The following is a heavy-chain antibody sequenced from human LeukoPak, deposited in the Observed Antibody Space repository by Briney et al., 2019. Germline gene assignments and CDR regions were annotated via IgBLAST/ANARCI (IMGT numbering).Heavy chain of an antibody. V-gene: IGHV4-39*01. J-gene: IGHJ4*02. CDR2: IYNSGST. CDR1: GDSISSSSYY. Sequence: PSETLSLTYTVSGDSISSSSYYWAWIRQPPGKGLEWIGSIYNSGSTYYNPYLKSRVTISVDTSKSQISLKLTSVTAAVTAVYYCARGGPFSDHGGTHFDYWGRGILVIVSS. CDR3: ARGGPFSDHGGTHFDY. D-gene: IGHD4-23*01.